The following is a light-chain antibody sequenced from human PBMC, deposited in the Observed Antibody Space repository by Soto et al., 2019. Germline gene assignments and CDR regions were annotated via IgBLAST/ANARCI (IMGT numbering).Light chain of an antibody. CDR3: QSYDSSLGGLV. Sequence: QSVLTQPPSVSGAPRQRVTISCTGSSSNIGAGYDVHWYQQLPGTAPKLLIYGNSNRPSGVPDRFSGSKSGTSASLAITGLQAEDEADYYCQSYDSSLGGLVFGGGTQLTVL. CDR2: GNS. J-gene: IGLJ2*01. V-gene: IGLV1-40*01. CDR1: SSNIGAGYD.